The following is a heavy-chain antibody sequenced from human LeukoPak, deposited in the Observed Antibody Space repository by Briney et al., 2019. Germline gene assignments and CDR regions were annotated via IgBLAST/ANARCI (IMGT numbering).Heavy chain of an antibody. D-gene: IGHD4-11*01. CDR1: GFTFSSYA. Sequence: SGGSLRLSCAASGFTFSSYAMHWVRQAPGKGLEWVAVISYDGSNKYYADSVKGRFTISRDNSKNTLYLQMNSLRAEDTAVYYCARDLDLYSNLGYFDYWGQGTLVTVSS. J-gene: IGHJ4*02. V-gene: IGHV3-30*04. CDR3: ARDLDLYSNLGYFDY. CDR2: ISYDGSNK.